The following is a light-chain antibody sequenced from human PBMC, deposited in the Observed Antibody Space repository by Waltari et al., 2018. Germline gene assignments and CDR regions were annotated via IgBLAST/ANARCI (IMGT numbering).Light chain of an antibody. CDR3: MQALQTPYT. CDR2: LGS. CDR1: QSLVHSNGNNY. J-gene: IGKJ2*01. V-gene: IGKV2-28*01. Sequence: DIVMTQSPLSLPVTPGEPASISCRSSQSLVHSNGNNYLDWYLPKPGQSPQLLIYLGSYRASGVPDRFSGSGSCTDFTLIIKRVEAEDVGIYYCMQALQTPYTFGQGTKLEIK.